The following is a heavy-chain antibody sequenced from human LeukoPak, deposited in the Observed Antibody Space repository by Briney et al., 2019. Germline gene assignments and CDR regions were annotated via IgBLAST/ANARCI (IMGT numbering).Heavy chain of an antibody. D-gene: IGHD3-22*01. CDR2: IYYSGRT. CDR3: ARGPYYDSSGFDC. V-gene: IGHV4-39*07. J-gene: IGHJ5*01. CDR1: GGSMRSSSYY. Sequence: SETLSLTCTVSGGSMRSSSYYGGWIRQPPGKGLEWIGSIYYSGRTYYNPSLKSRVTISVDTSKNQFSLKLSSVTAADTAVYYCARGPYYDSSGFDCWGQGTLVTVSS.